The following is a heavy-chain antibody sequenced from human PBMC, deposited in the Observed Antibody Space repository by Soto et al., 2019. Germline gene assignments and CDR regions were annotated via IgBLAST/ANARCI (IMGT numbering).Heavy chain of an antibody. J-gene: IGHJ4*02. D-gene: IGHD6-13*01. CDR3: ARVGRVSTSLWYLGR. V-gene: IGHV3-33*01. Sequence: QVQLVESGGGVVQPGRSLRLSCAAPGFTFSDYGMHWVRRAPGKGLEWVAVIWYDGSYKNYGDSVKGRFTISRDNSKNILYLQMDSLRVDDTAVYYCARVGRVSTSLWYLGRGGQGTLVTVSS. CDR2: IWYDGSYK. CDR1: GFTFSDYG.